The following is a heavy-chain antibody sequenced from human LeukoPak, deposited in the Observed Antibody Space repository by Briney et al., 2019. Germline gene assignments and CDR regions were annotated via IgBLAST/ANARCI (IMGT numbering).Heavy chain of an antibody. V-gene: IGHV4-61*02. Sequence: SETLSLTCTVSGGSISSGSYYWSWIRQPAGKGLEWIGRIYTSGSTNYNPSLKSRVTISVDTSKNQFSLKLSSVTAADTAVYYCARYYYGSGSYYKTYYFDYWGQGTLVTVSS. J-gene: IGHJ4*02. CDR2: IYTSGST. CDR1: GGSISSGSYY. CDR3: ARYYYGSGSYYKTYYFDY. D-gene: IGHD3-10*01.